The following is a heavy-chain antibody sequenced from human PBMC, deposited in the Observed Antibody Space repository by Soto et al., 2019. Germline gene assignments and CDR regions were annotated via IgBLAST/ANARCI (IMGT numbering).Heavy chain of an antibody. D-gene: IGHD3-16*01. CDR1: GGSITTSY. V-gene: IGHV4-59*01. Sequence: QVQLQESGPGLVKPSETLSLTCTVSGGSITTSYWSWIRQPPGQGLEWIGYTYHTGDTNYNPSLKSRVTISVDTSKNQFSLRLSTLTAADTAVYYCARGALGGAFDYWGQGALVTVSS. CDR3: ARGALGGAFDY. CDR2: TYHTGDT. J-gene: IGHJ4*02.